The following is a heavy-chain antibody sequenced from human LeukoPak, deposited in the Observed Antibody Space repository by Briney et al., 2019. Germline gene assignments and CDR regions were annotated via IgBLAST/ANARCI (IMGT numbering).Heavy chain of an antibody. CDR1: GFTFSSYV. V-gene: IGHV3-23*01. CDR2: ISDSGGRT. Sequence: GGSLRLSCAASGFTFSSYVMSWVRQAPGRGLEWVSAISDSGGRTYYADSVKGRFTISRDNSKNTLYLQMNSLRAEDTALYFCAKDTSSGSYGYNYWGQGTLVTVSS. D-gene: IGHD5-18*01. J-gene: IGHJ4*02. CDR3: AKDTSSGSYGYNY.